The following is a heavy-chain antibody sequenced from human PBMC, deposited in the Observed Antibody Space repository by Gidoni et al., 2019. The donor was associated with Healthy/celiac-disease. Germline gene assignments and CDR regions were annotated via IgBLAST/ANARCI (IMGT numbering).Heavy chain of an antibody. J-gene: IGHJ4*02. CDR2: ISSSGSTI. Sequence: FGDYYMSWIRQAPGTGLEWVSYISSSGSTIYYADSVKGRFTISRDNAKNSLYLQMNSLRAEDTAVYYCASRPWEIDYWGQGTLVTVSS. D-gene: IGHD1-26*01. CDR3: ASRPWEIDY. CDR1: FGDYY. V-gene: IGHV3-11*01.